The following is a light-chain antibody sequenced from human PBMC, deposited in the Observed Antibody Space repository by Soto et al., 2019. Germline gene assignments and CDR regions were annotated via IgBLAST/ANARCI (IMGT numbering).Light chain of an antibody. CDR3: QQYNNWPPVT. CDR1: QATTSS. CDR2: AAS. J-gene: IGKJ3*01. V-gene: IGKV1-9*01. Sequence: DIQLTQSPSFLSASVGDRVTITCRASQATTSSLAWYQQKPGKAPQLLIYAASTLQSGVPSRFSGSGSGTEFTLTVSSLQPEDFAVYFCQQYNNWPPVTFGPGTKVDI.